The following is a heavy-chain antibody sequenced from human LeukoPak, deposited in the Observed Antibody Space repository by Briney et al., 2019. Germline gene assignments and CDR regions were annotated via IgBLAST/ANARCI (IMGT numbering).Heavy chain of an antibody. J-gene: IGHJ6*02. D-gene: IGHD4-17*01. Sequence: GRSLRLSCAASGFTFSSYGMHWVRQAPGKGLEWVAVISYDGSNKYYADSVKGRVTISRDNSKNTLYLQMNSLRAEDTAVYYCAKDLLYGDYPSSGMDVWGQGTTVTVSS. CDR2: ISYDGSNK. CDR3: AKDLLYGDYPSSGMDV. CDR1: GFTFSSYG. V-gene: IGHV3-30*18.